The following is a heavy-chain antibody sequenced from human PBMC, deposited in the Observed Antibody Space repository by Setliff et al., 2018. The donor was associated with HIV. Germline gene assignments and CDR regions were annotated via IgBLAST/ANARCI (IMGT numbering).Heavy chain of an antibody. CDR2: IYYSGST. CDR1: GGSISSSSYY. Sequence: SETLSLTCTVSGGSISSSSYYWGWIRQPPGKGLEWIGSIYYSGSTYYNPSLKSRVTISVDTSKNQFSLKLSSVTAADTAVYYCARPLTTSYYFWGDAFAIWGQGTMVTVSS. J-gene: IGHJ3*02. CDR3: ARPLTTSYYFWGDAFAI. V-gene: IGHV4-39*01. D-gene: IGHD3-10*02.